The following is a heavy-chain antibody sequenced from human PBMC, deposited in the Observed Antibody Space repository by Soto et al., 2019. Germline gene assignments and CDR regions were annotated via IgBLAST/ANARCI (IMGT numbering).Heavy chain of an antibody. D-gene: IGHD1-26*01. CDR1: GYTFTTYG. Sequence: QVQLVQSGAEVKKPGASVKVSCKAAGYTFTTYGISWVRQAPGQGLEWMGWISGHNGNTNYAQNLQGRVTMTIDTSTRTAYMDLRSLSSDDTAMYYCARDGGKDSGTYNYNYSKGMDVSGQRTTVTVSS. CDR3: ARDGGKDSGTYNYNYSKGMDV. J-gene: IGHJ6*02. CDR2: ISGHNGNT. V-gene: IGHV1-18*01.